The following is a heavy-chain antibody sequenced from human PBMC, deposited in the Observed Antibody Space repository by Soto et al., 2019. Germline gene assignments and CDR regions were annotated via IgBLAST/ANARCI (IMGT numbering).Heavy chain of an antibody. Sequence: SETLSLTCTVSGGSISSDYYWGWIRQPPGKGPEWIATIHYSGSTYYNPSLKSRVTISVDTSKNQFSLKLSSVTAADTAVYYCSRRNSRSEPFDYWGQGTLVTVSS. CDR3: SRRNSRSEPFDY. J-gene: IGHJ4*02. CDR2: IHYSGST. CDR1: GGSISSDYY. D-gene: IGHD2-15*01. V-gene: IGHV4-39*01.